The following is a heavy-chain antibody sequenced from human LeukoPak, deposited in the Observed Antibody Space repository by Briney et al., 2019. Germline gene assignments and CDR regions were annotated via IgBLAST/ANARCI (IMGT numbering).Heavy chain of an antibody. CDR2: MNPNSGNT. J-gene: IGHJ3*02. Sequence: ASVKVSCKAPGYTFTSYDINWVRQATGQGLEWMGWMNPNSGNTGYAQKFQGRVTMTRNTSISTAYMELSSLRSEDTAVYYCARGFSGDDAFDIWGQGTMVTVSS. CDR3: ARGFSGDDAFDI. V-gene: IGHV1-8*01. CDR1: GYTFTSYD. D-gene: IGHD3-3*02.